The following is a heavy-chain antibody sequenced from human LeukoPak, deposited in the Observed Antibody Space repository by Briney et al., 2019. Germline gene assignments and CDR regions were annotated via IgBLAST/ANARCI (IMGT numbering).Heavy chain of an antibody. CDR1: GGSFSGYY. V-gene: IGHV4-34*01. J-gene: IGHJ5*02. Sequence: SETLSLTCAVYGGSFSGYYWSWIRQPPGKGLEWIGEINHSGSTNYNPSLKSRVTISVDTSKNQFSLKLSSVTAADTAVYYCARGGGSSWYSPPCWFDPWGQGTLVTVSS. CDR3: ARGGGSSWYSPPCWFDP. D-gene: IGHD6-13*01. CDR2: INHSGST.